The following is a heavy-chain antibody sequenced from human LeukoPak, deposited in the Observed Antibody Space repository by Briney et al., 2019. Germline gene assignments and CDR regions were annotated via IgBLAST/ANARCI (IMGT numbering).Heavy chain of an antibody. D-gene: IGHD2-2*01. CDR2: IYPGDSDT. CDR3: ARHPLYCSSTSCPDHFDY. V-gene: IGHV5-51*01. J-gene: IGHJ4*02. Sequence: GESLKISCKGSGYSFTSYWIGWVRQMPGKGLEWMGIIYPGDSDTRYSPSFQGQVTISADKSISTAYLQWSSLKASDTAMYYCARHPLYCSSTSCPDHFDYWGQGTLVTVSS. CDR1: GYSFTSYW.